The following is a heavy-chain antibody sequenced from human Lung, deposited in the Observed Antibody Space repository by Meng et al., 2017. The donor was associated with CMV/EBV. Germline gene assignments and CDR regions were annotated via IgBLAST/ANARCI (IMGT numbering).Heavy chain of an antibody. D-gene: IGHD6-13*01. V-gene: IGHV1-18*01. CDR2: ISAYNGNT. J-gene: IGHJ6*02. Sequence: ASVKVSXKASGYTFTSYGISWVRQAPGQGLEWMGWISAYNGNTNYAQKLQGRVTMTTDTSTSTAYMELSSLRSDDTAVYYCARDDIAAAGLYGMDVWGQGTTVTVSS. CDR3: ARDDIAAAGLYGMDV. CDR1: GYTFTSYG.